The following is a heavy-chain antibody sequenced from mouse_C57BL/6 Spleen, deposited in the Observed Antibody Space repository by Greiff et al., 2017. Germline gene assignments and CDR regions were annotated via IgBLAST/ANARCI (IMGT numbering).Heavy chain of an antibody. Sequence: VKLVESGPELVKPGASVKISCKASGYAFSSSWMNWVKQRPGKGLEWIGRIYPGDGDTNYNGKFKGKATLTADKSSSTAYMQLSSLTSEDSAVYFCARNDYDSAWFAYWGQGTLVTVSA. D-gene: IGHD2-4*01. CDR1: GYAFSSSW. CDR2: IYPGDGDT. CDR3: ARNDYDSAWFAY. V-gene: IGHV1-82*01. J-gene: IGHJ3*01.